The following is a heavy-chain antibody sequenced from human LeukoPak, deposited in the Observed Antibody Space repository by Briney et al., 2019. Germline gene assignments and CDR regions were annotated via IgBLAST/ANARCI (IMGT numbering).Heavy chain of an antibody. CDR2: INHSGST. CDR3: ARQLRGYCSGGSCYFDAFDI. J-gene: IGHJ3*02. D-gene: IGHD2-15*01. CDR1: GGSFSGYY. V-gene: IGHV4-34*01. Sequence: SETLSLTCAVYGGSFSGYYWSWIRQPPGKGLEWIGEINHSGSTNYNPSLKSRVTISVDTSKNQFSLKLSSVTAADTAVYYCARQLRGYCSGGSCYFDAFDIWGQGTMVTVSS.